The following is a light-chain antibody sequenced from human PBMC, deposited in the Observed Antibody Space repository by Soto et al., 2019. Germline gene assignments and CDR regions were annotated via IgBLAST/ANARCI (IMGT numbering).Light chain of an antibody. CDR1: TSDVSIYNY. CDR3: CSYAGSTRV. Sequence: QSALTQPASVSGSPGQSITISCTGTTSDVSIYNYVSWYQQHPGKAPKLMIYEVSNRPSGVSNRFSGSKSGNTASLTISGLQAEDEADYYCCSYAGSTRVFGGGTKLTVL. V-gene: IGLV2-14*01. J-gene: IGLJ3*02. CDR2: EVS.